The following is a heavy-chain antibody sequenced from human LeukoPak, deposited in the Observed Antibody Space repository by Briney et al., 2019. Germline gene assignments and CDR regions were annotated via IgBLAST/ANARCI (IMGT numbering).Heavy chain of an antibody. V-gene: IGHV5-51*01. D-gene: IGHD4-17*01. CDR3: ARLPSYGDYGSNYFDY. CDR1: GYSFTSYW. CDR2: IYPGDSDT. Sequence: GESQKISCKGSGYSFTSYWIGWVRQMPGKGLEWMGIIYPGDSDTRYSPSFQGQVTISADKSISTAYLQWSSLKASDTAMYYCARLPSYGDYGSNYFDYWGQGTLVTVSS. J-gene: IGHJ4*02.